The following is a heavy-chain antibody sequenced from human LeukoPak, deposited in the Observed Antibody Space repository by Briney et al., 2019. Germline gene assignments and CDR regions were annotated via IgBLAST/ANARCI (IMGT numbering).Heavy chain of an antibody. V-gene: IGHV1-18*04. Sequence: ASVKVSCKASGYTFTSYYMHWVRQAPGQGLEWMAWISAYNGNTKYAQKFQGRVTMTTDTSTSTAYMELRSLRSDDTAVYYCARDPLRFGELLGYFDYWGQGTLVTVSS. J-gene: IGHJ4*02. CDR3: ARDPLRFGELLGYFDY. CDR1: GYTFTSYY. D-gene: IGHD3-10*01. CDR2: ISAYNGNT.